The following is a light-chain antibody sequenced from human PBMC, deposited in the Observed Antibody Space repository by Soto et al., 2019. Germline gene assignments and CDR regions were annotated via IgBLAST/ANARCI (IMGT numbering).Light chain of an antibody. V-gene: IGLV2-14*01. J-gene: IGLJ1*01. CDR1: SSDVGGYNY. Sequence: QSVLTQPASVSGSPGQSITISCSGTSSDVGGYNYVSWYQQHPGNAPQVMIYDVSNRPSGVSNRFSGSKSGNTASLTISGLQAEDEADYYCYSYTTSSTYVFGTGTKVTVL. CDR3: YSYTTSSTYV. CDR2: DVS.